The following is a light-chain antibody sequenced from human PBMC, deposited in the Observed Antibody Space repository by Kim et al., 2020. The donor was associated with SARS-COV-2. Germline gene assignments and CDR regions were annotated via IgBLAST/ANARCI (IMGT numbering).Light chain of an antibody. CDR3: QQYNDWPPGDT. CDR1: QSVNSN. V-gene: IGKV3-15*01. J-gene: IGKJ2*01. CDR2: GAS. Sequence: SPWESATLSCRASQSVNSNLAWYQQKPGQAPRLLIYGASTRATGIPARFSGSGSGTEFTLTISSLQSEDFAVYYCQQYNDWPPGDTFGQGTKLEI.